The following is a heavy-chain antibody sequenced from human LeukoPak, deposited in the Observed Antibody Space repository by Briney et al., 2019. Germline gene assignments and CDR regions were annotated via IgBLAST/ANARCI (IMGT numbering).Heavy chain of an antibody. J-gene: IGHJ4*02. CDR3: ARRAGEYSHPYDY. D-gene: IGHD4-17*01. CDR2: IYSGDNT. V-gene: IGHV3-53*01. Sequence: PGGSLRLSCAASGFTFSSYSMNWVRQAPGKGLEWVSFIYSGDNTHYSDSVKGRFTISRDNSKNTLYLQMNSLRADDTAVYYCARRAGEYSHPYDYWGQGTLVTVSS. CDR1: GFTFSSYS.